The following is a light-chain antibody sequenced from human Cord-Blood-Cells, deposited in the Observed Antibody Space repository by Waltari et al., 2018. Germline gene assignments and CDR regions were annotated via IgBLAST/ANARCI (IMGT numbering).Light chain of an antibody. J-gene: IGLJ3*02. CDR2: EVS. CDR1: SSDVGGYNY. CDR3: SSYAGSNNFEV. Sequence: QSALTQPPSASGSPGQSVTISCTGTSSDVGGYNYVSWYQQHPGKAPKLMIYEVSKRPSGFPERFSGSKSGNMSSLTVSGLQAEDEADYYCSSYAGSNNFEVFGGGTKLTVL. V-gene: IGLV2-8*01.